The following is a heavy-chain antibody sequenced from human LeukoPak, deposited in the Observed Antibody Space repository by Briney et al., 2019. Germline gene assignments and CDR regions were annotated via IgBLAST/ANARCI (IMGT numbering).Heavy chain of an antibody. J-gene: IGHJ4*02. D-gene: IGHD6-13*01. V-gene: IGHV1-2*02. Sequence: ASVKVSCKASGYTFTGYYMHWVRQAPGRGLEWMGWINPNSGGTNYAQKFQGRVTMTRDTSISTAYMELSRLRSDDTAVYYCARAQQQLLYYFDYWGQGTLVTVSS. CDR1: GYTFTGYY. CDR2: INPNSGGT. CDR3: ARAQQQLLYYFDY.